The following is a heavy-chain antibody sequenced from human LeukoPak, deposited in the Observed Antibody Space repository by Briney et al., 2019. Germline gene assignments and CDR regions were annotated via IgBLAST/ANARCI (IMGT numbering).Heavy chain of an antibody. V-gene: IGHV3-49*03. Sequence: GQSLRLSCTTSGFTFGDYAMSWFRQAPGKGLEWVGFIRNKADGGATAYAASVKGRFTISRDDSNSIAYLQMNSLKIEDTAVYYCTRDRPIDYWGQGILVTVSS. J-gene: IGHJ4*02. CDR2: IRNKADGGAT. CDR1: GFTFGDYA. CDR3: TRDRPIDY.